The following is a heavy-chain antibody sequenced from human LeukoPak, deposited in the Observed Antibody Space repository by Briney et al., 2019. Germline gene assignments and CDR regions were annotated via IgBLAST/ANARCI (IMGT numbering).Heavy chain of an antibody. Sequence: SETLSLTCEVSGYSISSGKYWGWIRLSPGEGLEWIGTIYHTGSTFYNPSLQNRVSISVDTSNKQFSLRFTSVAAADTAVYYCARSHSGWQGHNNWFDPWGQGTIVTVSS. CDR1: GYSISSGKY. D-gene: IGHD6-19*01. CDR2: IYHTGST. CDR3: ARSHSGWQGHNNWFDP. V-gene: IGHV4-38-2*01. J-gene: IGHJ5*02.